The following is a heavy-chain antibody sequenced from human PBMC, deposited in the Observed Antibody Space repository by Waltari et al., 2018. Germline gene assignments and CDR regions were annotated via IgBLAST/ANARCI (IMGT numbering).Heavy chain of an antibody. CDR2: IYHSGST. J-gene: IGHJ4*02. D-gene: IGHD1-26*01. CDR3: ARDGEWERRGY. V-gene: IGHV4-38-2*02. CDR1: GYSISSGYY. Sequence: QVQLQESGPGLVKPSEPLSLTCTVSGYSISSGYYWGWIRQPPGKGLEWIGSIYHSGSTYYNPSLKSRVTISVDTSKNQFSLKLSSVTAADTAVYYCARDGEWERRGYWGQGTLVTVSS.